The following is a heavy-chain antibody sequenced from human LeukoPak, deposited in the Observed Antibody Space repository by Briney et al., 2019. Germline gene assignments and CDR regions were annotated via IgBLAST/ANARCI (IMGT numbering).Heavy chain of an antibody. CDR3: ARFIVVGYVDP. CDR1: GGSISSSSFY. J-gene: IGHJ5*02. CDR2: IYYSGST. D-gene: IGHD2-21*01. Sequence: SETLSLICTVSGGSISSSSFYWGWIRQPPGKGLEWIGTIYYSGSTYYNPSLKSRVTISVDTSKNQFSLKLSSVTAADTAVYYCARFIVVGYVDPWGQGTLVTVSS. V-gene: IGHV4-39*07.